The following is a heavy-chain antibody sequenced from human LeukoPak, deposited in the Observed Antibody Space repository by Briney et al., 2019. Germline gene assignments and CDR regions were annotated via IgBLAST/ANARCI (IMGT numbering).Heavy chain of an antibody. V-gene: IGHV3-30*18. J-gene: IGHJ4*02. CDR2: ISYDGSNQ. D-gene: IGHD3-22*01. Sequence: GRSLRLSCAASGFTFSSYGMHWVRQAPGKGLEWVAVISYDGSNQYYAVSVKGRFTISRDNSKNTLYLQMNSLRPDDTAVYFCAKGSHYYDSGGYYIEYWGQGTLVAVSS. CDR3: AKGSHYYDSGGYYIEY. CDR1: GFTFSSYG.